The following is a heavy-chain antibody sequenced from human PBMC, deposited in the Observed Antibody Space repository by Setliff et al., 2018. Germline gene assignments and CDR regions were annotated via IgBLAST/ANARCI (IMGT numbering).Heavy chain of an antibody. CDR3: AKFMTTVTTGGNEAFDI. D-gene: IGHD4-17*01. CDR2: IIPFFGTA. J-gene: IGHJ3*02. V-gene: IGHV1-69*13. Sequence: ASVKVSCKASGGTFSSSAISWVRQAPGQGLEWVGRIIPFFGTANSAQKFQGRVTITAGESATTAYMELSSLRAEDTAVYYCAKFMTTVTTGGNEAFDIWGQGTMVTVSS. CDR1: GGTFSSSA.